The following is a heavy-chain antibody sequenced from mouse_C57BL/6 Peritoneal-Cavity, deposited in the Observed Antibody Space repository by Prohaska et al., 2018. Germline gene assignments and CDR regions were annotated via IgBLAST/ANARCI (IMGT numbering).Heavy chain of an antibody. CDR1: Y. J-gene: IGHJ4*01. V-gene: IGHV1-76*01. CDR2: IYPGSGNT. Sequence: YITWVKQRPGQGLEWIARIYPGSGNTYYNEKFKGKATLTAEKSSSTAYMQLSSLTSEDSAVYFCARSGSYYGNLYAMDYWGQGTSVTVSS. CDR3: ARSGSYYGNLYAMDY. D-gene: IGHD2-10*01.